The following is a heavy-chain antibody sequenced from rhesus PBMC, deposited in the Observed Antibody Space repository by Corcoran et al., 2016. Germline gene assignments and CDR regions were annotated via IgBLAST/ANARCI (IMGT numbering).Heavy chain of an antibody. D-gene: IGHD6-13*01. CDR3: AKDMGVAAGRYHYGLDS. Sequence: EAQLVESGGGLVQPGGSLRLSCTGSGFTFSSHYMSWVRQAPGKGLEWVSAINTGGGSTWYTDSVKGRFTISKENAKNTLYLQMDSLRAEDTAVYYCAKDMGVAAGRYHYGLDSWGQGVVVTVSS. V-gene: IGHV3-8*01. CDR1: GFTFSSHY. CDR2: INTGGGST. J-gene: IGHJ6*01.